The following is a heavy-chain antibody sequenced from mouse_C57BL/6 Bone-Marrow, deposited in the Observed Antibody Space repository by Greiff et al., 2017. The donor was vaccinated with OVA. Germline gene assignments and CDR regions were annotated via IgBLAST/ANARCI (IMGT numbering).Heavy chain of an antibody. CDR3: TRDLLWPRVGY. J-gene: IGHJ2*01. D-gene: IGHD2-1*01. CDR2: IRNKANNHAT. Sequence: EVKVEESGGGLVQPGGSMKLSCAASGFTFSDAWMDWVRQSPEKGLEWVAEIRNKANNHATYYAESVKGRFTISRDDSKSSVYLQMNSLRAEDTGIYYCTRDLLWPRVGYWGQGTTLTVSS. V-gene: IGHV6-6*01. CDR1: GFTFSDAW.